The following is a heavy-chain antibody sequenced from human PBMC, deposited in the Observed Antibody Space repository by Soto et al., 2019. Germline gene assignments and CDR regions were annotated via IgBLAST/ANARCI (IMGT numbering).Heavy chain of an antibody. J-gene: IGHJ6*03. V-gene: IGHV4-59*01. CDR3: ARVDSSGWYGSYYYYYYMDV. D-gene: IGHD6-19*01. CDR1: GGSISSYY. CDR2: IYYSGST. Sequence: PSETQSLTCTVSGGSISSYYWSWIRQPPGKGLEWIGYIYYSGSTNYNPSLKSRVTISVDTSKNQFSLKLSSVTAADTAVYYCARVDSSGWYGSYYYYYYMDVWGKGTTVTVSS.